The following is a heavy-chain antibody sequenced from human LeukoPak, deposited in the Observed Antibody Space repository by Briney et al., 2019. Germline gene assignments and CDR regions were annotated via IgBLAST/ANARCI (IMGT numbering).Heavy chain of an antibody. V-gene: IGHV3-73*01. D-gene: IGHD6-13*01. CDR2: IRSKANSYAT. CDR3: TITGIAAAGTTH. Sequence: PGGSLRLSCAASGFTFSGSAMHWVRQASGKGLEWVGRIRSKANSYATAYAASVKGRFTISRDDSKNTAYLQMNSLKTEDTAVYYCTITGIAAAGTTHWGQGTLVTVSS. J-gene: IGHJ4*02. CDR1: GFTFSGSA.